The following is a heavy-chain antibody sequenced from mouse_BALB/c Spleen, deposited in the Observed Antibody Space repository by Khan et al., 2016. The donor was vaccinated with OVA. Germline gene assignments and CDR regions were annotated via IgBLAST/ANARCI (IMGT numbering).Heavy chain of an antibody. CDR2: IIYTGST. J-gene: IGHJ3*01. Sequence: EVQLQESGPRLVKPSQTLSLTCSVTGDSITSGYWNWIRKFPGNKLEYMGYIIYTGSTYYNPSLKSRISITRHTSKNQYYLQLNSVTDEDTATYXCARSAYRYAFVYWGQGTLVTVSA. CDR3: ARSAYRYAFVY. D-gene: IGHD2-14*01. V-gene: IGHV3-8*02. CDR1: GDSITSGY.